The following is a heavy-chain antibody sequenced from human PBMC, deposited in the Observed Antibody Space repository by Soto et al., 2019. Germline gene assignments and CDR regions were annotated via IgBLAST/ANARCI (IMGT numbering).Heavy chain of an antibody. CDR2: ISYDGSNK. Sequence: LRLSCAASGFTFSSYAMHWVRQAPGKGLEWVAVISYDGSNKYYADSVKGRFTISRDNSKNTLYLQMNSLRAEDTAVYYCARALYDSSGYYYSVVDYWGQGTLVTVSS. J-gene: IGHJ4*02. D-gene: IGHD3-22*01. V-gene: IGHV3-30-3*01. CDR3: ARALYDSSGYYYSVVDY. CDR1: GFTFSSYA.